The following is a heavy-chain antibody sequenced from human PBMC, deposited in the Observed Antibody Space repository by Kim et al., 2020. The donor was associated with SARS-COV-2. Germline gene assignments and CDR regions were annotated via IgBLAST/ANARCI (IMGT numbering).Heavy chain of an antibody. CDR2: IWYDGSNI. Sequence: GGSLRLSCAASGFTFRNYGMHWVRQAPGKGLEWVAAIWYDGSNIYYADSVKGRFTISRDNSKNTRYLQMNSQRAEDTAVYYCARGYSGYDFGGGWGQGTLVTVSS. CDR1: GFTFRNYG. D-gene: IGHD5-12*01. J-gene: IGHJ4*02. CDR3: ARGYSGYDFGGG. V-gene: IGHV3-33*01.